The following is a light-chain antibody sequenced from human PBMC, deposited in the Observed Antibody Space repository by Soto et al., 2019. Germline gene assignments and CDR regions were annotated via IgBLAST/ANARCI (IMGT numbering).Light chain of an antibody. Sequence: EIVLTQSPRTLSLSPGERATLSCRASQSVSSNLAWYQQKPGQAPRLLIYGASTRATGIPDRFSGSGSGTEFTLTISSLQSEDFAVYYCQQYNNWPPITFGQGTRLEI. CDR2: GAS. J-gene: IGKJ5*01. CDR1: QSVSSN. CDR3: QQYNNWPPIT. V-gene: IGKV3-15*01.